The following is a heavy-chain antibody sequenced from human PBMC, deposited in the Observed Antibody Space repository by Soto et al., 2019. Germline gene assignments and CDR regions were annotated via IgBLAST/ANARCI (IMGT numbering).Heavy chain of an antibody. CDR2: ISYDGSNK. J-gene: IGHJ6*02. CDR3: ARGNSSGYPYYYDYGMDV. Sequence: PGGSLRLSCAASGFTVSSYAMHWVRQAPGKGLEWVAVISYDGSNKYYADSVKGRFTISRDNSKNTLYLQMNSPRAEDTAVYYCARGNSSGYPYYYDYGMDVWGQGTTVTVSS. V-gene: IGHV3-30-3*01. D-gene: IGHD3-22*01. CDR1: GFTVSSYA.